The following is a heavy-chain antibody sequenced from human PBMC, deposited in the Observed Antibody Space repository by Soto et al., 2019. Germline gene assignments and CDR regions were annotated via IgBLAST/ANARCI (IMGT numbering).Heavy chain of an antibody. CDR1: GFTVSSNY. V-gene: IGHV3-53*01. CDR3: ARYDILTGCMDV. J-gene: IGHJ6*02. CDR2: IYSGGST. Sequence: GGSLRLSCAASGFTVSSNYMSWVRQALGKGLEWVSVIYSGGSTYYADSVKGRFTISRDNSKNTLYLQMNSLRAEDTAVYYCARYDILTGCMDVWGQGTTVTVSS. D-gene: IGHD3-9*01.